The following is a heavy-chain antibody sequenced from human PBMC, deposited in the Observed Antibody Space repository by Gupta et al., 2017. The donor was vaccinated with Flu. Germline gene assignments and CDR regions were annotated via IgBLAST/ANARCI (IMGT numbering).Heavy chain of an antibody. Sequence: QAPGQGLEWMGWISPYTGDTNYAQNLQDRVTVTTDTSTNTVYMELRSLRSDDTAVYYCARGGSYYMPFSYFDYWGQGTLVTVSS. V-gene: IGHV1-18*01. CDR2: ISPYTGDT. D-gene: IGHD1-26*01. J-gene: IGHJ4*02. CDR3: ARGGSYYMPFSYFDY.